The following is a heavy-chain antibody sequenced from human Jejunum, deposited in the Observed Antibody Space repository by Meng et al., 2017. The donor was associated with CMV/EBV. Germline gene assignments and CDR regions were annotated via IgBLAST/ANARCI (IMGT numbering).Heavy chain of an antibody. Sequence: LGLSCAASGFTLSRYWMSWVRQAPGKGLEWVANIKPDGSEKNYVDSTKGRFTISRDNAKNSLYLQMNSLRAEDTAVYYCARGYFDYWGQGTLVTVSS. CDR1: GFTLSRYW. CDR2: IKPDGSEK. J-gene: IGHJ4*02. V-gene: IGHV3-7*01. CDR3: ARGYFDY.